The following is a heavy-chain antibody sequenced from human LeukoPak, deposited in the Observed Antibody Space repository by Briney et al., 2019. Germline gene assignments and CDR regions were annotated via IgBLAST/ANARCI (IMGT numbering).Heavy chain of an antibody. J-gene: IGHJ4*02. CDR2: ISAYNGNT. Sequence: GASVKVSCKASGYTFTSYGISWVRQAPGQGLEWMGWISAYNGNTNYAQKLQGRVTMTTDTSTSTAYMELRSLRSDDTAVYYCARSTHSSGYYLPFDYWGQGTLVTVSS. CDR1: GYTFTSYG. V-gene: IGHV1-18*01. CDR3: ARSTHSSGYYLPFDY. D-gene: IGHD3-22*01.